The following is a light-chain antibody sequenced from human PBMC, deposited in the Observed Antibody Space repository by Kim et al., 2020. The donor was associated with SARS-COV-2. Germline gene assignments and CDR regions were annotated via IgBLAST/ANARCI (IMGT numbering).Light chain of an antibody. V-gene: IGLV3-1*01. Sequence: SVSPGQTATIPCSGDKMGEKNACWYQQKPGQSPVLVINHDSRRPSGIPERFSGCNSGNTATLTISGTQAMDEADYYCQAWDNSAGVFGGGTQLTVL. CDR3: QAWDNSAGV. J-gene: IGLJ3*02. CDR2: HDS. CDR1: KMGEKN.